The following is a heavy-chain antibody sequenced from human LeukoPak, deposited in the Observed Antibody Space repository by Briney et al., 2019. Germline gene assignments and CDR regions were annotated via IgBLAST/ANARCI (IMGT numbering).Heavy chain of an antibody. CDR2: IYYSGST. CDR1: GGSISSYY. J-gene: IGHJ4*02. CDR3: ARDGVRRCLDY. D-gene: IGHD4-17*01. Sequence: SETLSLTCTVSGGSISSYYWSWIRQPPGKGLEWIGYIYYSGSTNYNPSLKSRVTISVDTSKNRFSLKLSSVTAADTAVYYCARDGVRRCLDYWGQGTLVTVSS. V-gene: IGHV4-59*01.